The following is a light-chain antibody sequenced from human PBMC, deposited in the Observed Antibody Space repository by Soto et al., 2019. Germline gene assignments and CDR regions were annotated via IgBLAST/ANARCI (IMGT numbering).Light chain of an antibody. CDR2: DAS. Sequence: EVVLTQSPFTLSLSQGERATLSCRASQTVRNNYLAWYQQKPGQAPRLLIYDASSRATGIPDRFSGGGSGTDFTLTISRLEPEDFAVYYCQQFSSYPLTFGGGTKV. V-gene: IGKV3-20*01. J-gene: IGKJ4*01. CDR3: QQFSSYPLT. CDR1: QTVRNNY.